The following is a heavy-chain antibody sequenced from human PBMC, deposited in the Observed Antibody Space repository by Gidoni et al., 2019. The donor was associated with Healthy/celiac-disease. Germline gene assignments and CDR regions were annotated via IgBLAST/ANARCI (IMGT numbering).Heavy chain of an antibody. CDR1: GGSISSSSYY. J-gene: IGHJ3*02. V-gene: IGHV4-39*01. CDR2: IYYSGST. Sequence: QLQLQESGPGLVKPSETLSLTCTVSGGSISSSSYYWGWIRQPPGKGLEWIGSIYYSGSTYYNPSLKSRVTISVDTSKNQFSLKLSSVTAADTAVYYCASSLLGYCSSTSCFHDAFDIWGQGTMVTVSS. CDR3: ASSLLGYCSSTSCFHDAFDI. D-gene: IGHD2-2*01.